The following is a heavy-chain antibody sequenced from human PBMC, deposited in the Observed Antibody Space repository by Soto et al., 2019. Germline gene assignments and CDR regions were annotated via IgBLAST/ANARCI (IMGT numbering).Heavy chain of an antibody. Sequence: SETLSLTCTVSCGSISVSNVFWGWVRQPPGKGLEWIGNIDYSGTAYFNPSLGTRVTFPVDTSKNQFSLTLYSVTAADTAVYYCARTTGRHLDFWGQGILVTVSS. J-gene: IGHJ4*02. V-gene: IGHV4-39*01. D-gene: IGHD4-4*01. CDR1: CGSISVSNVF. CDR3: ARTTGRHLDF. CDR2: IDYSGTA.